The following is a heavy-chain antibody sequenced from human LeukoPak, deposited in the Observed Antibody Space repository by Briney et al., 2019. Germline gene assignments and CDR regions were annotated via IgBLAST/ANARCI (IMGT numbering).Heavy chain of an antibody. V-gene: IGHV4-59*01. CDR1: GGSISSYY. Sequence: SETLSLTCTVSGGSISSYYWSWIRQPPGKGLEWIGYIYYSGSTNYNPSLKSRVTISVDTSKNRFSLKLSSVTAADTAVYYCARDIYYDSSGSPLNWFDPWGQGTLVTVSS. CDR2: IYYSGST. D-gene: IGHD3-22*01. J-gene: IGHJ5*02. CDR3: ARDIYYDSSGSPLNWFDP.